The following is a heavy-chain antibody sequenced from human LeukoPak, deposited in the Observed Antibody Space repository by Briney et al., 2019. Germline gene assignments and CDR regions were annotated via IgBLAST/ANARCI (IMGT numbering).Heavy chain of an antibody. CDR2: ISGSGGST. J-gene: IGHJ5*02. CDR3: AKDLKTGTPENWFDP. CDR1: GFTVSSNY. Sequence: GGSLRLSCAASGFTVSSNYMSWVRQAPGKGLEWVSAISGSGGSTYYADSVKGRFTISRDNSKNTLYLQMNSLRAEDTAVYYCAKDLKTGTPENWFDPWGQGTLVTVSS. V-gene: IGHV3-23*01. D-gene: IGHD1-7*01.